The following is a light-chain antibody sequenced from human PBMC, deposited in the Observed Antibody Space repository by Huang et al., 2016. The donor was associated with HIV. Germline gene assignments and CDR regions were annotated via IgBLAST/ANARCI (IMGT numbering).Light chain of an antibody. CDR1: QDISNY. Sequence: DLHMTQSLPATSASVGDRGSITCRASQDISNYLAWSLQKPGKGPQLLIYAASSLQTGVPSRFTGSGAGAEFTLTISSLQPEDFASYYCLQHYTYPWTFGQGTKVEIK. CDR3: LQHYTYPWT. CDR2: AAS. V-gene: IGKV1-17*03. J-gene: IGKJ1*01.